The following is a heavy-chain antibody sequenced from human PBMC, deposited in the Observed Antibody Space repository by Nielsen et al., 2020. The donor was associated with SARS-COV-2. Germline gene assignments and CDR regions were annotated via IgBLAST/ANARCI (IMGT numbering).Heavy chain of an antibody. CDR1: GGTFSSYA. J-gene: IGHJ6*02. Sequence: SVKVSCKASGGTFSSYAISWVRQAPGQGLEWMGGIIPIFGTANYAQKFQGRVTITADESTSTAYMELRSLRSDDTAVYYCARGIVVVPAASRTYYYGMDVWGQGTTVTVSS. V-gene: IGHV1-69*13. D-gene: IGHD2-2*01. CDR3: ARGIVVVPAASRTYYYGMDV. CDR2: IIPIFGTA.